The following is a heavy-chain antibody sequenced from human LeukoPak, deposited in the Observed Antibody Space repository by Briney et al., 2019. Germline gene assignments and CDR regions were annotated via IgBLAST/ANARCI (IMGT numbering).Heavy chain of an antibody. J-gene: IGHJ3*02. CDR2: INPNSGGT. Sequence: ASVKVSCKASGYTFTGYYMHWVRQAPGQGLEWMGWINPNSGGTNYAQKFQGRVTMTRDTSISTAYMELSRPRSDDTAVYYCARDAYYYDSSGVFDIWGQGTMVTVSS. D-gene: IGHD3-22*01. CDR1: GYTFTGYY. V-gene: IGHV1-2*02. CDR3: ARDAYYYDSSGVFDI.